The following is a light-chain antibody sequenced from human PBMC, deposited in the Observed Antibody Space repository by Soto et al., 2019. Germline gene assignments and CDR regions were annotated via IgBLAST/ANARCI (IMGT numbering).Light chain of an antibody. Sequence: DIQMTQSPSSLSASVGDRVTISCQASQDISTYLSWYQLKPGKAPKLLIYAASNLEPGVPSRYSGSGSRTVFTFTITSLHPEDIATYYCQQYDNLPYTFGQGTKLEI. CDR2: AAS. J-gene: IGKJ2*01. CDR3: QQYDNLPYT. V-gene: IGKV1-33*01. CDR1: QDISTY.